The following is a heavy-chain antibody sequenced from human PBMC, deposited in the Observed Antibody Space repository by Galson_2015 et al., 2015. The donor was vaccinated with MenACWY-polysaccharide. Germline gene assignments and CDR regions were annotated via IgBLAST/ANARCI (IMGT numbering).Heavy chain of an antibody. V-gene: IGHV3-23*01. D-gene: IGHD3-10*01. CDR1: GLTFSSYG. CDR2: LSPTTGNT. Sequence: SLRLSCAGSGLTFSSYGMGWVRQAPGKGLEWVSGLSPTTGNTYYADSVRGRFTISRDNSKNTLNLQMDSLRAEDTALYYCAKGAAHYGSGNYYDYWGQGTQVTVSS. J-gene: IGHJ4*02. CDR3: AKGAAHYGSGNYYDY.